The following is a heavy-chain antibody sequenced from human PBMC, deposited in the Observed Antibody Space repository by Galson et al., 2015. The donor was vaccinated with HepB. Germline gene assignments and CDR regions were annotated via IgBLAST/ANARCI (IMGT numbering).Heavy chain of an antibody. CDR3: ARESTYYNISTGRLNWFDP. CDR2: ISHDGSNT. Sequence: SLRLSCAASGFSFSTYAMHWVRQAPGRGLEWVALISHDGSNTYYADSVKGRFTISRDNSKNTLYLQMNSLRAEDTTVYYCARESTYYNISTGRLNWFDPWGQGTLVTVSS. J-gene: IGHJ5*02. V-gene: IGHV3-30*04. CDR1: GFSFSTYA. D-gene: IGHD3-9*01.